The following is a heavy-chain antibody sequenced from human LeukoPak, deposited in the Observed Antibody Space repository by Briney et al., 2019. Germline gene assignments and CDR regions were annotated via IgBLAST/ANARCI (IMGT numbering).Heavy chain of an antibody. CDR3: AKRNSGWNFDY. CDR2: ISGSGGST. V-gene: IGHV3-23*01. CDR1: GFTFSSYT. D-gene: IGHD6-19*01. Sequence: PGGSLRLSCAASGFTFSSYTITWVRQAPGKGLEWVSSISGSGGSTYYADSVKGRFTISRDNSKNTLFLQMNSLRADDTAIYYCAKRNSGWNFDYWGQGTLVTVSS. J-gene: IGHJ4*02.